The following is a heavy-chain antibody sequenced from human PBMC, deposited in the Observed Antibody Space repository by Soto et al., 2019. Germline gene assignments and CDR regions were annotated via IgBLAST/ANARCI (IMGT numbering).Heavy chain of an antibody. V-gene: IGHV1-18*01. Sequence: QVQLLQSGAEVKKPGASVKVSCKASGYMFNTYGITWVRQAPGQGLEWMGWISVYNGNIDYAQKFEGRVNMTTDTSTSTAYTELKSLTSDDTALYYCARTYGSGDYFLPFEYWGQGTPVSVSS. CDR2: ISVYNGNI. CDR3: ARTYGSGDYFLPFEY. CDR1: GYMFNTYG. D-gene: IGHD3-10*01. J-gene: IGHJ4*02.